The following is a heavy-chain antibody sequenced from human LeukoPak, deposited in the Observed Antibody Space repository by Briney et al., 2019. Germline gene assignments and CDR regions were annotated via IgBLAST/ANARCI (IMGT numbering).Heavy chain of an antibody. V-gene: IGHV4-39*01. CDR3: ARQRADYFYYYVDV. CDR2: IYYSETT. Sequence: SETLSLTCTVPGGSIGTTNYYWGWPRQPPGKGLEWIGSIYYSETTYDNPSLESRVTISIETSKNQFSLSLSSVTAADTAVYYCARQRADYFYYYVDVWGKGTTVTVS. CDR1: GGSIGTTNYY. J-gene: IGHJ6*03. D-gene: IGHD3-9*01.